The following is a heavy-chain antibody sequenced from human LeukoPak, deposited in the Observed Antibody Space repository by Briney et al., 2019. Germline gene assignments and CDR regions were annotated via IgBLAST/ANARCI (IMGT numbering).Heavy chain of an antibody. J-gene: IGHJ3*02. D-gene: IGHD5-12*01. Sequence: SETLSLTCPVSGGFISSNSAYWSWIRQPPGKALEWIGNIYYSGTTYYNPSLQSRVTMSVDTSNNQFSLKLTSVTAADTAVYYCARSPRYSGYDFTDAFDIWGQGTMVTVSS. CDR2: IYYSGTT. V-gene: IGHV4-39*07. CDR1: GGFISSNSAY. CDR3: ARSPRYSGYDFTDAFDI.